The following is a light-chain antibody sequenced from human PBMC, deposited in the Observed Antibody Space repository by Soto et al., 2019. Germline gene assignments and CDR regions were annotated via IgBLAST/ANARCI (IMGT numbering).Light chain of an antibody. J-gene: IGKJ1*01. Sequence: RRSESPSAVSASGGATVTISSRASQTISSWLAWYQQKPGKARKLLIYKASSLKSGVPSRFSGSGSGTEFTLTISSLQPHDFATYYCQHYHSHSNPFGQGTKVDI. CDR2: KAS. CDR3: QHYHSHSNP. CDR1: QTISSW. V-gene: IGKV1-5*03.